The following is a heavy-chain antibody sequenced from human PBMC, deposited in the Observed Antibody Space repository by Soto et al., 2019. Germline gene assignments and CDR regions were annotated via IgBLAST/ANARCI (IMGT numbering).Heavy chain of an antibody. CDR2: TIPIFGTA. CDR3: ASQSGSGSYSA. J-gene: IGHJ5*02. D-gene: IGHD3-10*01. Sequence: QVQLVQPGAEVKKPGSSVKVSCKASGGTFSSSVISWVRQAPGQGLEWMAGTIPIFGTANYAQKFQGRVTVSADKSTSTAYMELSSLRSDDTAVYYCASQSGSGSYSAWGQGTLVTVSS. V-gene: IGHV1-69*06. CDR1: GGTFSSSV.